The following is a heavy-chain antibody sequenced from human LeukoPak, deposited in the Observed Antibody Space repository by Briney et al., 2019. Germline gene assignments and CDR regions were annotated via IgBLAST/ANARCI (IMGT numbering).Heavy chain of an antibody. CDR3: ARGRTGDYLGEFDY. V-gene: IGHV1-18*01. Sequence: ASVKVSCKASGYTFTSYGISWVRQAPGQGLEWMGWISAYNGNTNYAQKPQGRVTMTTDTSTSTAYMELRSLRSDDTAVYYCARGRTGDYLGEFDYWGQGTLVTVSS. D-gene: IGHD7-27*01. CDR1: GYTFTSYG. J-gene: IGHJ4*02. CDR2: ISAYNGNT.